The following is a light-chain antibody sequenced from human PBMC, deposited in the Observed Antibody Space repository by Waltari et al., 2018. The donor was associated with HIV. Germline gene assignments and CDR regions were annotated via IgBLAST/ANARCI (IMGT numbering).Light chain of an antibody. CDR2: EVI. Sequence: HSALTQPASVSASPGQSITISCTGTSGPFGVSSFVSWYQQRPGEVPKLIISEVISRPSGLSNRFSGSKSGNTASLTISGLQAEDEADYYCASYTSNDTLLFGGGTKVTVL. CDR3: ASYTSNDTLL. CDR1: SGPFGVSSF. J-gene: IGLJ3*02. V-gene: IGLV2-14*01.